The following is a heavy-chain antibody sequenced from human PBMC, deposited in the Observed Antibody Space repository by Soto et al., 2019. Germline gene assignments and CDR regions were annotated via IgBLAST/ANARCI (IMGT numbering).Heavy chain of an antibody. Sequence: ASVKVSCNASGGTFSSYAISWVRQATGQGLEWMGWISAYNGNTNYAQKLQGRVTMTTDTSTSTAYMELRSLRSDDTAVYYCARDRVGPYYYYYYGMDVWGQGTTVTVSS. J-gene: IGHJ6*02. CDR3: ARDRVGPYYYYYYGMDV. CDR1: GGTFSSYA. D-gene: IGHD3-10*01. CDR2: ISAYNGNT. V-gene: IGHV1-18*01.